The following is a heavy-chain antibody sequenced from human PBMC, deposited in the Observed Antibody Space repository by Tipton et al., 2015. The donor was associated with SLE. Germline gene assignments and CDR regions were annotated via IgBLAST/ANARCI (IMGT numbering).Heavy chain of an antibody. Sequence: TLSLTCTVSGASISSGTYYWSWIRQPAGKGLEWIGRTYTSGSTNYNPSLKSRVTISVDTSKNQFSLKLSSGTAADTAVYYCARERGMGDSSGYYSVVFDIWGQGTMVTVSS. CDR3: ARERGMGDSSGYYSVVFDI. CDR1: GASISSGTYY. J-gene: IGHJ3*02. V-gene: IGHV4-61*02. D-gene: IGHD3-22*01. CDR2: TYTSGST.